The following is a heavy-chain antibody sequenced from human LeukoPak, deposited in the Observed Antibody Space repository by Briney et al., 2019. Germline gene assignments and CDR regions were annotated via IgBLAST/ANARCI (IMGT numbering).Heavy chain of an antibody. CDR2: ISSSSSYI. CDR3: ARRVWVVVPAAESYFDY. V-gene: IGHV3-21*01. J-gene: IGHJ4*02. CDR1: GFTFSSYS. D-gene: IGHD2-2*01. Sequence: SGGSLRLSCAASGFTFSSYSMNWVRQAPGKGLEWVSSISSSSSYIYYADSVKGRFTISRDNAKNSLYLQMNSLRAEDTAVYYCARRVWVVVPAAESYFDYWGQGTLVTVSS.